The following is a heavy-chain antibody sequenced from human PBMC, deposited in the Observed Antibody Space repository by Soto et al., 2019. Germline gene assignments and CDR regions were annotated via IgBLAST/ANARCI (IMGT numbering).Heavy chain of an antibody. CDR1: GFTFSSYW. V-gene: IGHV3-74*01. Sequence: GGSLRLSCAASGFTFSSYWMHWFRQAPGKGLVWVSRINSDGSSTSYADSVKGRFTISRDNAKNTLYLQMNSLRAEDTAVYYCASDIVVVPAAMWNAFDIWGQGTMVTVSS. CDR2: INSDGSST. CDR3: ASDIVVVPAAMWNAFDI. D-gene: IGHD2-2*01. J-gene: IGHJ3*02.